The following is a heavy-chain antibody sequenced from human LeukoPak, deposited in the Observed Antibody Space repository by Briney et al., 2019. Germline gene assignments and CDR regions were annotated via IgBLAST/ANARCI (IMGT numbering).Heavy chain of an antibody. D-gene: IGHD2-8*01. CDR2: TRNKTKRYTT. V-gene: IGHV3-72*01. CDR1: GFTFSNHY. CDR3: ARVQGCTNGVCYYYFDY. J-gene: IGHJ4*02. Sequence: GGSLRLSCAASGFTFSNHYMDWVRQAPGKGLEWVGRTRNKTKRYTTEYAASVKGRFTISRDDSKNSLYLQMNSLRTEDTAVYYCARVQGCTNGVCYYYFDYWGQGTLVTVSS.